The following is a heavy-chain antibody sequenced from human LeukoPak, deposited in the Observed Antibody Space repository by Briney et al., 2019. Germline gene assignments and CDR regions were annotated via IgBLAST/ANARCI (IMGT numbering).Heavy chain of an antibody. CDR3: ARFNDNDDAFDI. CDR2: IKEDGSEK. J-gene: IGHJ3*02. Sequence: GGSLRLSCAASGFTFSSYWMSWVRQAPGKGLEWVANIKEDGSEKYYVDSVKARFTISRDNAKNSLYLQMNSLRAEDTAVYYCARFNDNDDAFDIWGQGTKVTVSS. CDR1: GFTFSSYW. V-gene: IGHV3-7*01. D-gene: IGHD1-1*01.